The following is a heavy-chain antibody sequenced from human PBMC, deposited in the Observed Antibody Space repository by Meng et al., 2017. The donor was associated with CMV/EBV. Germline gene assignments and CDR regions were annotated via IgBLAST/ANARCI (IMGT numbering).Heavy chain of an antibody. Sequence: GESLKISCAASGFTFSSYEMNWVRQAPGKGLEWVSYISSSSTIYYADSVKGRFTISRDNAKNSLYLQMNSLRAEDTAVYYCARGSWDYDFWSGQNGDYWGQGTLVTVSS. D-gene: IGHD3-3*01. CDR3: ARGSWDYDFWSGQNGDY. V-gene: IGHV3-48*03. CDR2: ISSSSTI. CDR1: GFTFSSYE. J-gene: IGHJ4*02.